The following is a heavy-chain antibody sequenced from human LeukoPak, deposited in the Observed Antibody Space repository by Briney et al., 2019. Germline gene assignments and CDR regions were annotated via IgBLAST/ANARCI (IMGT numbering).Heavy chain of an antibody. D-gene: IGHD6-6*01. Sequence: SETLSLTCTVSGGSISSYYWSWIRQPPGKGLEWIGYIYYSGSTNYNPSLKSRVTISVDTSKNQFSLKLSSVTAADTAVYYCARGLAALFPAYYYYGMDVWGQGTTVTVSS. V-gene: IGHV4-59*12. CDR3: ARGLAALFPAYYYYGMDV. J-gene: IGHJ6*02. CDR1: GGSISSYY. CDR2: IYYSGST.